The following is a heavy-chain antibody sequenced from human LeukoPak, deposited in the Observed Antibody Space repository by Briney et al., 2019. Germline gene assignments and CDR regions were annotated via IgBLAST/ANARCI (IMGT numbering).Heavy chain of an antibody. J-gene: IGHJ4*02. V-gene: IGHV3-21*01. Sequence: GGSLRLSCAASGYTFSSYSMNWVRQAPGKGLEWVSSISSSSSYIYYADSVKGRFTISRDNAKNSLYLQMNSLRAEDTAVYYCARDLGSGWSSYYFDYWGQGTLVTVSS. CDR3: ARDLGSGWSSYYFDY. CDR2: ISSSSSYI. D-gene: IGHD6-19*01. CDR1: GYTFSSYS.